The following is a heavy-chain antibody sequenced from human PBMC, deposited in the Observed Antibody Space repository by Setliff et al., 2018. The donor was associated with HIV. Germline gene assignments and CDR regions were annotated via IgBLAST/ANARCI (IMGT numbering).Heavy chain of an antibody. CDR1: GYTFTSYD. CDR2: VNPNSGNT. CDR3: ARENGDCSGGACYFMLDS. Sequence: GASVKVSCKASGYTFTSYDINWVRQATGQGLEWMGWVNPNSGNTGYAQKFQGRVTMTRNTSIRTVYMELSSLRSADTAVYYCARENGDCSGGACYFMLDSWGQGTLVTVS. D-gene: IGHD2-15*01. V-gene: IGHV1-8*02. J-gene: IGHJ4*02.